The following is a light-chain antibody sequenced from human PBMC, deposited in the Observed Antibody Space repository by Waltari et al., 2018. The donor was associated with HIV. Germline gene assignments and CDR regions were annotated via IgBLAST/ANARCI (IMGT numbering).Light chain of an antibody. CDR3: QSYDSNLRGNYV. V-gene: IGLV1-40*01. CDR2: GTS. Sequence: QSVLTQPPSVSGAPGQRVTIFCNIGAGNDVHGYQQFPGTAPKLLIFGTSNRPPGVPDRFSGSKSGTSASLAISGLQAEDEADYYCQSYDSNLRGNYVFGTGTKVTVL. CDR1: NIGAGND. J-gene: IGLJ1*01.